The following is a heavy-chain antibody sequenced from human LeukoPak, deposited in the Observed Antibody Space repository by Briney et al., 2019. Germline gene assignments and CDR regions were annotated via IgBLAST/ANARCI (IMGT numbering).Heavy chain of an antibody. Sequence: SETLSLTCTVSGGSISSYYWSWIRQPPGKGLEWIGYIHYSGSTNYNPSLKSRVTISVDTSKNQFSLKLSSVTAADTAVYYCARDAGYYGSGSLDVWGKGTTVTVSS. CDR2: IHYSGST. D-gene: IGHD3-10*01. CDR1: GGSISSYY. J-gene: IGHJ6*04. V-gene: IGHV4-59*01. CDR3: ARDAGYYGSGSLDV.